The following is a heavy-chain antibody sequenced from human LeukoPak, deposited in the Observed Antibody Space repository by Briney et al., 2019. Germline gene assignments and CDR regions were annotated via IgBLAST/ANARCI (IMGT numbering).Heavy chain of an antibody. V-gene: IGHV3-7*01. CDR3: ARDTSYSGSYYDYYGMDV. Sequence: GGSLRLSCAASGFTFSTYWMTWVRQAPGKGLEWVANIKGDGTKKNYVDSVEGRFTISRDNAKKSLYLQMNSLRAEDTAVYYCARDTSYSGSYYDYYGMDVWGQGTTVTVSS. CDR2: IKGDGTKK. D-gene: IGHD1-26*01. J-gene: IGHJ6*02. CDR1: GFTFSTYW.